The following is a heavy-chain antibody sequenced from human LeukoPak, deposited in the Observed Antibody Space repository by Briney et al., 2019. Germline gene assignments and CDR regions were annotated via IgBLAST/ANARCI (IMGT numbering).Heavy chain of an antibody. Sequence: GGSLRLSCAASGFTFDDYAMHWVRQAPGKGLEWVSGISRNSGSIGYADSVKGRFTISRDNAKNSLYLQMNSLRAEDTALYYCATGYSSGWPPYYWGQGTLVTVSS. CDR2: ISRNSGSI. V-gene: IGHV3-9*01. CDR3: ATGYSSGWPPYY. CDR1: GFTFDDYA. J-gene: IGHJ4*02. D-gene: IGHD6-19*01.